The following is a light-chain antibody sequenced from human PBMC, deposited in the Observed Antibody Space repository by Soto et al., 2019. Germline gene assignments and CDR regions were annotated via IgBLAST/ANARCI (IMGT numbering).Light chain of an antibody. CDR2: RNN. Sequence: QSVLTQPPSASGTPGQWVTNSCSGSSSNIGSNYVYWYQQLPGTAPKLLIYRNNQRPSGVPDRFSGSKSGTSASLAISGLRSEDEADYYCAAWDDSLSGNYVFGTGTKVTVL. CDR1: SSNIGSNY. CDR3: AAWDDSLSGNYV. J-gene: IGLJ1*01. V-gene: IGLV1-47*01.